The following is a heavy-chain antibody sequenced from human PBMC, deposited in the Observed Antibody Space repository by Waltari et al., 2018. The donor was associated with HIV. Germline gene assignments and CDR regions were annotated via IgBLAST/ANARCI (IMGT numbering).Heavy chain of an antibody. CDR1: GFSFSSYA. Sequence: EVPLVESGGGLAKPGGSRRLSCAAFGFSFSSYAMNWVRQAPGKGLEWIAYISRSSDYIYYADSIKGRFTISRDNAKNSVFLHMDNLRDVDTAVYYCTATVTTRGTFDYWGQGTAVPVS. CDR2: ISRSSDYI. CDR3: TATVTTRGTFDY. J-gene: IGHJ4*02. V-gene: IGHV3-21*06. D-gene: IGHD4-17*01.